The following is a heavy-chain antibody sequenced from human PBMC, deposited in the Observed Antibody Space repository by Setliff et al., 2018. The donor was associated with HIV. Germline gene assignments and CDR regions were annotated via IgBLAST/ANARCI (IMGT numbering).Heavy chain of an antibody. CDR3: ARSLRECSYGSPDY. CDR1: GYRFTGFA. CDR2: INAGTGNT. D-gene: IGHD5-18*01. V-gene: IGHV1-3*01. J-gene: IGHJ4*02. Sequence: ASVKVSCKASGYRFTGFAIHWVRQAPGQRFEWMGWINAGTGNTKYPQKFQDRVTISRDIHANTAYMELSSLRSEDTAIYYCARSLRECSYGSPDYWGPGTLVTV.